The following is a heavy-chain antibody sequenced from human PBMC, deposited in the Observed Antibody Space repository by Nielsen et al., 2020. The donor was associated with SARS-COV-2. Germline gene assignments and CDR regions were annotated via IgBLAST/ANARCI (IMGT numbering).Heavy chain of an antibody. V-gene: IGHV3-23*01. CDR3: AKRGITAGRQFDY. CDR2: ISGTGDST. D-gene: IGHD1-20*01. J-gene: IGHJ4*02. Sequence: LSHTCAASGFTFSDYAMSWVRQAPGKGLEWVSAISGTGDSTFYADSVKGRFTFSRDNSKNTLYLQMNSLRAEDAGVYFCAKRGITAGRQFDYWGQGTLVTVSS. CDR1: GFTFSDYA.